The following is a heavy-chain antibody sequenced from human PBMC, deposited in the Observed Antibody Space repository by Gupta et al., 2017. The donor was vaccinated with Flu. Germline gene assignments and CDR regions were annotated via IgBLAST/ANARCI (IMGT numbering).Heavy chain of an antibody. V-gene: IGHV3-15*01. D-gene: IGHD3-16*01. CDR1: GFIFSDAY. CDR3: ATDSSGGITFDI. CDR2: VKSHTDGGTT. Sequence: EVQLVESGGGLVKPGGSLTLSCAASGFIFSDAYMNWVRQAPGKGLEWVGRVKSHTDGGTTDYAAPVKGRFTISRDDSRNTLFLQMRSLTTEDTAVYVCATDSSGGITFDIWGLGTMGTVSS. J-gene: IGHJ3*02.